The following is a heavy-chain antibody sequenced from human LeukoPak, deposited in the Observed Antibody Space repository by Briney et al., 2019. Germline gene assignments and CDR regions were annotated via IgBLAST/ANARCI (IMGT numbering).Heavy chain of an antibody. CDR2: VSTYNGNT. Sequence: GASVKVSRKASGYTFTNYGISWVRQAPGQGLQWMGWVSTYNGNTNYAQKFQGRVTMPTDTSTRIVYMELRSLRSDDTAVYYCARGMNYMDVWGKGTTVTVSS. CDR1: GYTFTNYG. J-gene: IGHJ6*03. CDR3: ARGMNYMDV. V-gene: IGHV1-18*01.